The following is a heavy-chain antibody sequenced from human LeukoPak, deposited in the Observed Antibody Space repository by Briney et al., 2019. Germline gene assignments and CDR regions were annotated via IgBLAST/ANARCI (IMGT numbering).Heavy chain of an antibody. CDR1: GFTFGDYG. CDR3: ARAQTYGDYRLLLDY. CDR2: LNWDGGTT. V-gene: IGHV3-20*04. Sequence: GGSLRLSCAASGFTFGDYGMSWLRQAPGKRLEWVSCLNWDGGTTGHADSVKGRFTISRDNAKNSLYLQMNSLRAEDTALYYCARAQTYGDYRLLLDYWGQGTLVTVSS. D-gene: IGHD4-17*01. J-gene: IGHJ4*02.